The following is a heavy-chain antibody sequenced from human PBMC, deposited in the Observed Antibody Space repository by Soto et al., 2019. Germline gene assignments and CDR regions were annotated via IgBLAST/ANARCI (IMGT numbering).Heavy chain of an antibody. CDR3: ARQFPAAMEPGFLDPTFDY. CDR2: IYYSGST. V-gene: IGHV4-59*08. D-gene: IGHD3-3*01. Sequence: SGSLALTCAVSGGSVYSSLGSLFLKPQGKGLEWIGYIYYSGSTNYNPSLKSRVTISVDTSKNQFSLKLSSVTAADTAVYYCARQFPAAMEPGFLDPTFDYWGKGTLVTVSS. CDR1: GGSVYSSL. J-gene: IGHJ4*02.